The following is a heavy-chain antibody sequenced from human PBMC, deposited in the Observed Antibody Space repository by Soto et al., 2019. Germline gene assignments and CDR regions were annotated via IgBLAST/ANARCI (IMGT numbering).Heavy chain of an antibody. CDR3: AKVISSSATGY. CDR2: ISGSGAVT. D-gene: IGHD2-15*01. CDR1: GFVFRSYA. Sequence: GGSLRLSCAASGFVFRSYALSWDRQAPGKGLEWVAVISGSGAVTYYPDSVKGRFTILRDNSKNMLFLQMSSLRAEDTAVYYCAKVISSSATGYWGQGTLVTVSS. J-gene: IGHJ4*02. V-gene: IGHV3-23*01.